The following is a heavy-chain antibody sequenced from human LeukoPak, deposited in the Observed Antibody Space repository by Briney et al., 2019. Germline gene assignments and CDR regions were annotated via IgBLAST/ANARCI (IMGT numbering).Heavy chain of an antibody. J-gene: IGHJ4*02. V-gene: IGHV3-74*01. Sequence: PGGSLRLSCAASGFTFSSYWMHWVRQDPGKGLVWVSRINSDGSSIIYADSVKGRFTISRDNAKNTLYLQMNSLGVEDTAVYYCAREGRVSGYDFDSWGQGTLVTVSS. CDR2: INSDGSSI. CDR1: GFTFSSYW. D-gene: IGHD5-12*01. CDR3: AREGRVSGYDFDS.